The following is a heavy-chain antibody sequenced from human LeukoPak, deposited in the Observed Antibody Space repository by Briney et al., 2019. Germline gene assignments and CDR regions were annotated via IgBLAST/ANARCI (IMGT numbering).Heavy chain of an antibody. CDR2: INHSGST. D-gene: IGHD3-10*01. CDR1: GGSFSGYY. J-gene: IGHJ6*02. CDR3: ASRHYSYYYYGMDV. V-gene: IGHV4-34*01. Sequence: PSETLSLTCAVYGGSFSGYYWSWIRQPPGKGLEWIGEINHSGSTNYNPSLKSRVTISVDTSKNQFSLKLSSVTAADTAVYYCASRHYSYYYYGMDVWGQGTTVTVSS.